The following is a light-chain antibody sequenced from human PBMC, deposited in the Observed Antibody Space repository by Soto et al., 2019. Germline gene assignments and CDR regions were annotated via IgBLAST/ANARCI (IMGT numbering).Light chain of an antibody. CDR1: QGISSY. CDR3: QQYGISHIT. Sequence: IHFTQSPSSLSASVGDRVTITCRASQGISSYLAWYQQKPGKAPKLLIYAASTLQSGVPSRFSGSGSGTDFTLTISRLEPEDFAVYYCQQYGISHITFGQGTRLEIK. V-gene: IGKV1-9*01. J-gene: IGKJ5*01. CDR2: AAS.